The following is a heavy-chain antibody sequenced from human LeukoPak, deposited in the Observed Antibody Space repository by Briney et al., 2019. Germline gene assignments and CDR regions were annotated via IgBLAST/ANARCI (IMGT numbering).Heavy chain of an antibody. Sequence: GGSLRLSCAASGFTFSSYSMNWVRQAPGKGPEWVSAIGGRGGSTYYADSLGGRFIISRDNSKDMVYLQMNSLKVEDTATYYCGKEGGAWGQGTKVTVSS. J-gene: IGHJ5*02. D-gene: IGHD3-16*01. CDR2: IGGRGGST. CDR3: GKEGGA. CDR1: GFTFSSYS. V-gene: IGHV3-23*01.